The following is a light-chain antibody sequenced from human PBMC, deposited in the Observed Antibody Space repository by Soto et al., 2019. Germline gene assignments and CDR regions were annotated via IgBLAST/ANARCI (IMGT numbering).Light chain of an antibody. J-gene: IGKJ2*01. CDR1: QTVTNSF. Sequence: ENVLTQSPGTLSLSPGERATLSCRASQTVTNSFFAWYQQKPGQPPRLLIHGISSRATGIPDRFSGSGSGTDFTLTSSRLEPEDFVVYYCQQYSTLPHTFGRGTKLEV. CDR3: QQYSTLPHT. CDR2: GIS. V-gene: IGKV3-20*01.